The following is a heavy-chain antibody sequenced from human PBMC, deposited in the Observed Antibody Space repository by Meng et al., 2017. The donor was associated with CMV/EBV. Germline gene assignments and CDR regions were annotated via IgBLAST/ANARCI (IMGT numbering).Heavy chain of an antibody. CDR3: ARAGSSTGYSYFDY. J-gene: IGHJ4*02. Sequence: GGSLRLSCVGSGFMFSVYEMNWVRQAPGKGLERISYINNSDNTTYYADSLKGRFTISRDNAKKSLYLQMNSLRAEDTAIYYCARAGSSTGYSYFDYWGRGTLVTVSS. D-gene: IGHD6-13*01. V-gene: IGHV3-48*03. CDR1: GFMFSVYE. CDR2: INNSDNTT.